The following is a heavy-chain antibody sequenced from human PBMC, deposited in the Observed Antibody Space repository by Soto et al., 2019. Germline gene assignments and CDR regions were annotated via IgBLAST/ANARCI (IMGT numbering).Heavy chain of an antibody. CDR1: GFTFSSYA. D-gene: IGHD2-2*01. CDR2: ISSNGGSK. J-gene: IGHJ4*02. V-gene: IGHV3-64*02. CDR3: ARGRGRYYASSPIDY. Sequence: GGSLRLSCAASGFTFSSYAMHWVRQAPGKGLEYVSAISSNGGSKYYADSVKGRFTISRDNSKNTLYLQMGSLRAEDMAVYYCARGRGRYYASSPIDYWGQGTLVTVSS.